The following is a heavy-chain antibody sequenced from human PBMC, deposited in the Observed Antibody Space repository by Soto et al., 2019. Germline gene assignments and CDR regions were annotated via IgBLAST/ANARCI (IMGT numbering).Heavy chain of an antibody. Sequence: QLQLQESGPGLVKPSQTLSLTCAVSGGSISSGGYSWSWIRQPPGKGLEWIGYIYHSGSTYYNPSLKSRVTISVDRSKNQLSLKLSSVTAAHTAVYYCARVPGPWGQGTLVTVPS. CDR3: ARVPGP. CDR1: GGSISSGGYS. CDR2: IYHSGST. J-gene: IGHJ5*02. V-gene: IGHV4-30-2*01.